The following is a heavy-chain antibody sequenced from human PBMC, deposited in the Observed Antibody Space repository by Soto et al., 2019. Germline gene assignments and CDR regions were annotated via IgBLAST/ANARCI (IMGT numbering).Heavy chain of an antibody. D-gene: IGHD1-26*01. CDR1: GFTFRSFT. CDR2: ISSNSAYI. Sequence: PGGSLRLSCAASGFTFRSFTMNWVRQAPGKGLEWVSTISSNSAYIYYTDALRGRFTISRDNAKNSLHLQMNSLRAEDTAVYYCARIRQWELDYWGQGTLVTVSS. V-gene: IGHV3-21*01. J-gene: IGHJ4*02. CDR3: ARIRQWELDY.